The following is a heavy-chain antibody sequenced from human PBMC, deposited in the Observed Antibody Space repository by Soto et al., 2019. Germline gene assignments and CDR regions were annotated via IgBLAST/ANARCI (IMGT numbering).Heavy chain of an antibody. J-gene: IGHJ4*02. V-gene: IGHV3-30*09. D-gene: IGHD3-16*01. CDR1: GFTFSNYA. CDR3: ARAIAGRVRSACTWLDF. CDR2: IPNDGSDQ. Sequence: QVQLVESGGGVVQPGRSLRLSCAASGFTFSNYAMHWVRQAPGKGLEWVAAIPNDGSDQHYADSVKGRFAISRDNSENTLSLQMNGLRAEDAAVYYCARAIAGRVRSACTWLDFWGQGTLVTVSS.